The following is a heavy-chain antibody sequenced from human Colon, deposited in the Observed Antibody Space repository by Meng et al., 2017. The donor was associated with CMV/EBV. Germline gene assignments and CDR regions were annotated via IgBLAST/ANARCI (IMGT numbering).Heavy chain of an antibody. V-gene: IGHV1-18*01. CDR1: GYIFTTFG. D-gene: IGHD3-3*01. J-gene: IGHJ4*02. CDR3: VRSLDDASGQFRDY. Sequence: ASVKVSCKASGYIFTTFGISWVRQVPGQGPEWMGRISPYSGHTNSAPKFQGRITLTTDTSTSTAYMDLRSLRSDDTAVYYCVRSLDDASGQFRDYWGQGTLVTVSS. CDR2: ISPYSGHT.